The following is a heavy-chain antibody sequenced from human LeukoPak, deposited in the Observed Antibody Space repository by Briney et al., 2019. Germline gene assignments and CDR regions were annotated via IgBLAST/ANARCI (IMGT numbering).Heavy chain of an antibody. D-gene: IGHD6-13*01. Sequence: HPGGSLRLSCAASGFTFTSYSMNWVRQAPGKGLEWVSLIYSRGGTSYADSVKGRFTISRDSSKNTLFLQMNSLRVEDTAVYYCARDPPGIAASGTYYWGQGTLVTVSS. CDR2: IYSRGGT. CDR1: GFTFTSYS. V-gene: IGHV3-53*01. CDR3: ARDPPGIAASGTYY. J-gene: IGHJ4*02.